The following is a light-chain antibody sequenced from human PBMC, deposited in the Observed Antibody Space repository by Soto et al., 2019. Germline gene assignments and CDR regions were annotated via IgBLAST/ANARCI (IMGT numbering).Light chain of an antibody. CDR1: QSVSTN. Sequence: EIVMTQSPATLSVSPGERATLSCRASQSVSTNLPWYQHKPGQGRRLLIIGASIRATGIPARFSGSGSGTEFTLPIRRLQSEVFAVYYCQQYGNWPPCTFRKGNNVGIK. CDR2: GAS. V-gene: IGKV3-15*01. CDR3: QQYGNWPPCT. J-gene: IGKJ1*01.